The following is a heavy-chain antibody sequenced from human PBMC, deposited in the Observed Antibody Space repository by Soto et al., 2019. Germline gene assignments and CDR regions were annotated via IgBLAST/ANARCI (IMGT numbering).Heavy chain of an antibody. CDR3: ARAYEASSGWKFDY. CDR2: IKEDGSRT. CDR1: GFTFSNFW. V-gene: IGHV3-7*03. Sequence: EVQLVDSGGGLVHPGGSLRLSCAASGFTFSNFWMTWVRQAPGKGLEWVANIKEDGSRTYYVDSVKGRFTISGDNAENSLYLQLNSLRADDTAVYYCARAYEASSGWKFDYWGQGILVTVSS. D-gene: IGHD6-19*01. J-gene: IGHJ4*02.